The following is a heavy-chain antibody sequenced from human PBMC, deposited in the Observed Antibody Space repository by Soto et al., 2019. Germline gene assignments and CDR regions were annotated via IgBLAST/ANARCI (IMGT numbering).Heavy chain of an antibody. V-gene: IGHV3-30*18. CDR1: GFTFSSYG. D-gene: IGHD6-19*01. J-gene: IGHJ6*02. CDR3: AKDPGTSEQWLVLGSPYYYYYGMDV. Sequence: QVQLVESGGGVVQPGRSLRLSCAASGFTFSSYGMHWVRQAPGKGLEWVAVISYDGSNKYYADSVKGRFTISRDNSKNTLYLQMNSLRAEDTAVYYCAKDPGTSEQWLVLGSPYYYYYGMDVWGQGTTVTVSS. CDR2: ISYDGSNK.